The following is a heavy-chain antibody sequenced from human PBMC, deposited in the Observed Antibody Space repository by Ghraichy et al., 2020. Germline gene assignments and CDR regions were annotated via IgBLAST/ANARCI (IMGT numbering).Heavy chain of an antibody. CDR2: ISYSGST. CDR1: GGSISSSSHY. D-gene: IGHD3-3*01. Sequence: SQTLSLTCTVSGGSISSSSHYWGWIRQPPGKGLEWIGYISYSGSTSYSPSLKSRATISVDTSKNQFSLKLSSVTAADTAVYYCARLYDFWSGYLRDDDGGYWGQGTLVTVSS. V-gene: IGHV4-39*01. J-gene: IGHJ4*02. CDR3: ARLYDFWSGYLRDDDGGY.